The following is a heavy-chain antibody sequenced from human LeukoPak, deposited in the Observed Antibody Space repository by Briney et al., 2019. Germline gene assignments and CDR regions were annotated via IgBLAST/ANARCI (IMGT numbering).Heavy chain of an antibody. D-gene: IGHD1-26*01. V-gene: IGHV1-2*02. CDR2: INPNSGGT. CDR3: ARASRELLGYFQH. CDR1: GYTFTGYY. J-gene: IGHJ1*01. Sequence: ASVKVSCKASGYTFTGYYMHWVRQAPGQGLEWMGWINPNSGGTNYAQKFQGRVTITRDTSIRTAYMGLSRLRSDDTAVYYCARASRELLGYFQHWGQGTLVTVSS.